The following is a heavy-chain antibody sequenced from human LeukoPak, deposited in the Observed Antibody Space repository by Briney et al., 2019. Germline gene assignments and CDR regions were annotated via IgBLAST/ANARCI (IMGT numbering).Heavy chain of an antibody. J-gene: IGHJ4*02. CDR1: GYTFTGYH. CDR2: INPYSGDT. CDR3: ARDQGSLTRSWYTGY. Sequence: GASVKVSCKASGYTFTGYHIHWVRQAPVQGLEWMGRINPYSGDTNFAQRFQGRVTMTRDTSITTAYMDLSSLTPDDTAVYFCARDQGSLTRSWYTGYWGQGTLVTVSS. D-gene: IGHD6-13*01. V-gene: IGHV1-2*06.